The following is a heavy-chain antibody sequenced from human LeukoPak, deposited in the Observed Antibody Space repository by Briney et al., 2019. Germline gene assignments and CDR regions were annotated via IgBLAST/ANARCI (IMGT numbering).Heavy chain of an antibody. CDR2: IYSSGNT. J-gene: IGHJ4*02. V-gene: IGHV4-61*02. Sequence: PSETLSLTCSVSGGSISSGGSYWTWIRQPAEKGLEWIGRIYSSGNTKYNPSLKSRVAISIDTSNNQFSLKMSSVTAADTAVYYCVRMEISGFYDFWSDWGQGTLVTVSS. CDR3: VRMEISGFYDFWSD. CDR1: GGSISSGGSY. D-gene: IGHD3-3*01.